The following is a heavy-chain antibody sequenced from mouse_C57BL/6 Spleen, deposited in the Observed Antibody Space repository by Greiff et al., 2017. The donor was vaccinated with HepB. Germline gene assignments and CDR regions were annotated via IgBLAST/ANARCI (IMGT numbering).Heavy chain of an antibody. J-gene: IGHJ3*01. CDR2: IYPGSGST. V-gene: IGHV1-55*01. Sequence: QVQLQQSGAELVKPGASVKMSCKASGYTFTSYWITWVKQRPGQGLEWIGDIYPGSGSTNYNEKFKSKATLTVDTSSSTAYMQLSSLTSEDSAVYYCARAGRLLRYGAYWGQGTLVTVSA. D-gene: IGHD1-1*01. CDR3: ARAGRLLRYGAY. CDR1: GYTFTSYW.